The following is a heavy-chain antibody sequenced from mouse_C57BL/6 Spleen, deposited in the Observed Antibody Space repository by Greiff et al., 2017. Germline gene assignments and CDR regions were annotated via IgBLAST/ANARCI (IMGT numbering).Heavy chain of an antibody. CDR1: GYTFTDYE. Sequence: QVQLQQSGAELVRPGASVTLSCKASGYTFTDYEMHWVKQTPVHGLEWIGAIDPETGGTAYNQKFKGKAILTADKSSSTAYMELRSLTSEDSAVYYCSLGRGWYFDVWGTGTTVTVSS. D-gene: IGHD4-1*01. V-gene: IGHV1-15*01. J-gene: IGHJ1*03. CDR3: SLGRGWYFDV. CDR2: IDPETGGT.